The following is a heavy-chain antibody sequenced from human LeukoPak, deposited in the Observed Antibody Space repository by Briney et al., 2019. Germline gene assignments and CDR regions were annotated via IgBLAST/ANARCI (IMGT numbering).Heavy chain of an antibody. Sequence: PSETLSLTCTVSGGSLSSSSYYWGWIRQPPGKGLEWIGSIYYSGNTYYNPSLKSRVTISVDTSKNQFSLRLTSVTAADTAVYYCARQTGSGLFILPGGQGTLVTVSS. J-gene: IGHJ4*02. CDR1: GGSLSSSSYY. CDR3: ARQTGSGLFILP. CDR2: IYYSGNT. V-gene: IGHV4-39*01. D-gene: IGHD3/OR15-3a*01.